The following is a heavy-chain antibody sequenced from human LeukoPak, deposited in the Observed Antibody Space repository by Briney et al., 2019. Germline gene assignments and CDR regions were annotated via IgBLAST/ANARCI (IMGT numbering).Heavy chain of an antibody. Sequence: GGSLRLSCAASGFTFSNYSMNWVRQAPGKGLEWVSAISPSGTDTYYADSVKGRLTISRDNSKNTLYLQMSSLRAEDSAVYYCAKRGGYETMAAFDYWGQGTLVTVPA. CDR1: GFTFSNYS. CDR2: ISPSGTDT. J-gene: IGHJ4*02. V-gene: IGHV3-23*01. D-gene: IGHD3-10*01. CDR3: AKRGGYETMAAFDY.